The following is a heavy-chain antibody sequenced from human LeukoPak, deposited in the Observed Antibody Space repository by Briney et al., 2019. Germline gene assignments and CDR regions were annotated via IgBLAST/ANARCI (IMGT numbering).Heavy chain of an antibody. CDR1: GFTFSSYG. Sequence: GGSLRLSCAASGFTFSSYGMNWVRQAPGKGLEWVSSISSSGSTIYYADSVKGRFTISRDNAKNSLYLQMNSLRAEDTAVYYCAELGITMIGGVWGKGTTVTNSS. D-gene: IGHD3-10*02. CDR2: ISSSGSTI. CDR3: AELGITMIGGV. J-gene: IGHJ6*04. V-gene: IGHV3-48*04.